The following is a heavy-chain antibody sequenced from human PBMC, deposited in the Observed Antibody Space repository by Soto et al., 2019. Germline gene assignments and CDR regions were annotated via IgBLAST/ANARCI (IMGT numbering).Heavy chain of an antibody. V-gene: IGHV4-39*01. J-gene: IGHJ5*02. CDR2: VYYSGST. CDR3: ARLYSSGSGNWFAP. D-gene: IGHD6-19*01. Sequence: QLQLQESGPGLVKPSETLSLTCSVSGGSINSSSYFWGWVRQPPGKGLEWIGSVYYSGSTYYNPSLRSRVAISVDTSQNQFSRKLSSVTAADTAVFYWARLYSSGSGNWFAPGGQGTLVTVSS. CDR1: GGSINSSSYF.